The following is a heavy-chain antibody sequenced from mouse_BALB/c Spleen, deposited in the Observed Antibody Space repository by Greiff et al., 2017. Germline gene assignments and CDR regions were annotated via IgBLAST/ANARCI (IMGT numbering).Heavy chain of an antibody. CDR3: TRDRYFDY. Sequence: VQLQQSGAELVRPGASVTLSCKASGYTFTDYEMHWVKQTPVHGLEWIGAIDPETGGTAYNQKFKGKATLTADKSSSTAYMELRSLTSEDSAVYYCTRDRYFDYWGQGTTLTVSS. J-gene: IGHJ2*01. CDR1: GYTFTDYE. D-gene: IGHD2-14*01. V-gene: IGHV1-15*01. CDR2: IDPETGGT.